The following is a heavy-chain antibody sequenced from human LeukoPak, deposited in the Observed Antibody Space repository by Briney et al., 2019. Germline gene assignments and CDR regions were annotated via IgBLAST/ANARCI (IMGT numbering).Heavy chain of an antibody. CDR2: ISGSGEST. CDR3: AKRRDAFDI. J-gene: IGHJ3*02. V-gene: IGHV3-23*01. CDR1: AFTLSNYA. Sequence: GGSLRLSCAPSAFTLSNYAMSWVRQAPGKGLEWVSAISGSGESTYYADSVKGRFTISRDISKNTLYLQMSSLRAEDTAVYYCAKRRDAFDIWGQGTMVTVSS.